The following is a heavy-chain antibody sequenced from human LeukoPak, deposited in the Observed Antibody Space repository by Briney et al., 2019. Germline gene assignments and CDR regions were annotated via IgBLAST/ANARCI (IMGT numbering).Heavy chain of an antibody. Sequence: GGSLRLSCAASGFTFSDYYMSWIRQAPGKGLEWVSYISSSGSTIYYADSVKGRFTISRDNAKNSLYLQMNSLRAEDTAVYYCARVANWNYDSRPDAFDIWGQGTMVTVSS. CDR2: ISSSGSTI. V-gene: IGHV3-11*04. CDR1: GFTFSDYY. J-gene: IGHJ3*02. CDR3: ARVANWNYDSRPDAFDI. D-gene: IGHD1-7*01.